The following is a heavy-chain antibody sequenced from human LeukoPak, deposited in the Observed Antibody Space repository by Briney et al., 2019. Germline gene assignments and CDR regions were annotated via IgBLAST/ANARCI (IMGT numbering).Heavy chain of an antibody. CDR3: ARRVSSGYSDY. CDR1: GGSVSSGIYY. D-gene: IGHD3-22*01. CDR2: IYYSGST. V-gene: IGHV4-61*01. J-gene: IGHJ4*02. Sequence: PSETLSLTCTVSGGSVSSGIYYWSWIRQPPGKGLEWIGYIYYSGSTNYNPSLKSRVTISIDTSKNQFSLKLSSVTAADTALYYCARRVSSGYSDYWDQGTLVTVSS.